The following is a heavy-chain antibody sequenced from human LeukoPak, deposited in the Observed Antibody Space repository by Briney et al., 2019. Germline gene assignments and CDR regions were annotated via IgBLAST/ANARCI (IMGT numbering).Heavy chain of an antibody. D-gene: IGHD3-9*01. Sequence: GGSLRLSCAASGFTFDDYGMSWVRHAPGKGLEWVSGINWNGGSTGYADSVKGRFTISRDNAKNSLYLQMNSLRAEDTALYYCARSNVYDILTGYYQGMDVWGQGTTVTVSS. CDR1: GFTFDDYG. CDR2: INWNGGST. CDR3: ARSNVYDILTGYYQGMDV. J-gene: IGHJ6*02. V-gene: IGHV3-20*04.